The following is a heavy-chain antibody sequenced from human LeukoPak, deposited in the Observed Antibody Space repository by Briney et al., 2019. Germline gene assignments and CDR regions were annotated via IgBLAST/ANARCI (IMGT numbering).Heavy chain of an antibody. D-gene: IGHD6-13*01. Sequence: PSETLSLTCTVSGDSISSSRHSWGWIRQPPGKGLECIGSIYYSGSTYCHPSLKSRVTISVDTSKNQFSLKLSSVTAADTAVYYCARLGPGYSSSWSNDAFAIWGQGTMVTVSS. CDR3: ARLGPGYSSSWSNDAFAI. V-gene: IGHV4-39*01. CDR1: GDSISSSRHS. J-gene: IGHJ3*02. CDR2: IYYSGST.